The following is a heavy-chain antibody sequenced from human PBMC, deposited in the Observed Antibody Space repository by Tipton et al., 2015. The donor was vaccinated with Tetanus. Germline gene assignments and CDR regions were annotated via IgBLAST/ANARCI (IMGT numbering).Heavy chain of an antibody. V-gene: IGHV1-2*02. CDR3: ARVYRDRIRRYCSSTSCFPPKAYYYYSGMDV. CDR1: GYTFTGYY. J-gene: IGHJ6*02. Sequence: QVQLVQSGAEVKKPGASVKVSCKASGYTFTGYYMHWVRQAPGQGLEWMGWINPSSGGTNYAQKFQGRVTMTRDTSISTAYMELSRLRSDDTAVYYCARVYRDRIRRYCSSTSCFPPKAYYYYSGMDVWGQGTTVTVSS. D-gene: IGHD2-2*01. CDR2: INPSSGGT.